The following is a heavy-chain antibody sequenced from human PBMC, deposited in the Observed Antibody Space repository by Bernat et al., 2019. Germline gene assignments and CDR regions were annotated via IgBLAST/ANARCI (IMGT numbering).Heavy chain of an antibody. CDR3: ARDGLGLDYYYYGMDV. D-gene: IGHD3-16*01. CDR2: ISSSSSYI. Sequence: EVQLVESGGGLVKPGGSLRLSCAASGFTFSSYSMNWVRQATGKGLELVSSISSSSSYIYYADSVKGRFTISRDNAKNSLYLQMNSLRAEDTAVYYCARDGLGLDYYYYGMDVWGQGTTVTVSS. J-gene: IGHJ6*02. V-gene: IGHV3-21*01. CDR1: GFTFSSYS.